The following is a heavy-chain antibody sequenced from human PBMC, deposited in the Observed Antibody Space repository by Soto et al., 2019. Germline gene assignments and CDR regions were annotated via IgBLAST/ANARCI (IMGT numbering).Heavy chain of an antibody. CDR3: AKPVVRYYDSYWYFAL. CDR1: GFTFSRYA. J-gene: IGHJ2*01. V-gene: IGHV3-23*01. Sequence: EVQLLESGGGLVQPGGSLRLSCAASGFTFSRYAMRWVRQAPGKGLEWVSAISGSGGSTYYADSVKGRFTISRDNSKNTRYRQMNSRRAEDTAVYYCAKPVVRYYDSYWYFALWGRGTLVTVSS. D-gene: IGHD3-10*01. CDR2: ISGSGGST.